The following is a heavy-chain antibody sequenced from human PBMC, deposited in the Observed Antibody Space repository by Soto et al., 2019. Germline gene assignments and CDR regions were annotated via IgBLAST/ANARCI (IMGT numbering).Heavy chain of an antibody. Sequence: SETLSLTCTVSGGSISSSSYYWGWIRQPPGKGLEWIGSIYYSGSTYYNPSLKSRVTISVGTSKNQFSLKLSSVTAADTAVYYCARTGYSYGTYYYYGMDVWGQGTTVTVSS. J-gene: IGHJ6*02. CDR1: GGSISSSSYY. CDR3: ARTGYSYGTYYYYGMDV. CDR2: IYYSGST. V-gene: IGHV4-39*01. D-gene: IGHD5-18*01.